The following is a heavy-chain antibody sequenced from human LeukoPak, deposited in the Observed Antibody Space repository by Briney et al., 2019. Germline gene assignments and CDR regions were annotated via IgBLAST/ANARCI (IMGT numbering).Heavy chain of an antibody. V-gene: IGHV4-38-2*01. CDR2: IYHSGST. J-gene: IGHJ4*02. CDR3: ARYDSSGYYYAFDY. CDR1: GYSISSGYY. D-gene: IGHD3-22*01. Sequence: PSETLSLTCAVSGYSISSGYYWGWIRQPPGNGLEWIGSIYHSGSTYYNPSLKSRVTISVDTSKNQFSLKLSSVTAADTAVYYCARYDSSGYYYAFDYWGQGTLVTVSS.